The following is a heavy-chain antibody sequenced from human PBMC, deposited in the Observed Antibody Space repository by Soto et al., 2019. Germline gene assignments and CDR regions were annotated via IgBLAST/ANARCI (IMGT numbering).Heavy chain of an antibody. CDR1: GFTLSSYG. CDR3: AKDLTYYDILTGYYSLYYYYGMDV. Sequence: GGSLRLSCAASGFTLSSYGMHRVRQAPGKGLEWVAVISYDGSNKYYADSVKGRFTISRDNSKNTLYLQMNSLRAEDTAVYYCAKDLTYYDILTGYYSLYYYYGMDVWGQGTTVTVSS. V-gene: IGHV3-30*18. CDR2: ISYDGSNK. J-gene: IGHJ6*02. D-gene: IGHD3-9*01.